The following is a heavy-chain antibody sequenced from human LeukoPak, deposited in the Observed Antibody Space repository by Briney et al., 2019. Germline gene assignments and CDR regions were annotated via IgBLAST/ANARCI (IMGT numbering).Heavy chain of an antibody. V-gene: IGHV1-2*02. CDR3: ARDFSIAARPFDD. Sequence: SVKVSCKASGYTFTGYYMHWLRQPPGQGLEWMGWINPNSGGTNYAQKFQGRVNMTRDTSISTAYMELSRLRSDDTVVYYCARDFSIAARPFDDWGRDPLVPVSS. J-gene: IGHJ4*02. CDR1: GYTFTGYY. CDR2: INPNSGGT. D-gene: IGHD6-6*01.